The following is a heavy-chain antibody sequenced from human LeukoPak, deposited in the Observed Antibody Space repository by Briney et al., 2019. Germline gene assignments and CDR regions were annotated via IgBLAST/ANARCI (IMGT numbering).Heavy chain of an antibody. CDR2: IKQDGSEK. CDR1: GFTFSSYW. Sequence: GGSLRLSCAASGFTFSSYWMSWVRQAPGKGLEWVANIKQDGSEKYYVDSVKGRFTISRDNAKNSLYLQMNSLRAEDTAVYYCARDGPLYYDILTGLDAFDIWGQGTMVTVSS. V-gene: IGHV3-7*01. J-gene: IGHJ3*02. D-gene: IGHD3-9*01. CDR3: ARDGPLYYDILTGLDAFDI.